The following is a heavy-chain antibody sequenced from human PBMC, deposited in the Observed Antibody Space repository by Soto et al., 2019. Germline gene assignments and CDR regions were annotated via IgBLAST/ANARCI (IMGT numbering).Heavy chain of an antibody. Sequence: ASVKVSCKASGYTFTSYAMHWLRQAPGQRLEWMGWINAGNGNTKYSQKFQGRVTITRDTSASTAYMELSSLRSEDTAVYYCATVGGRNWNVRAFDIWGQGTMDPVSS. J-gene: IGHJ3*02. D-gene: IGHD1-20*01. CDR3: ATVGGRNWNVRAFDI. V-gene: IGHV1-3*01. CDR1: GYTFTSYA. CDR2: INAGNGNT.